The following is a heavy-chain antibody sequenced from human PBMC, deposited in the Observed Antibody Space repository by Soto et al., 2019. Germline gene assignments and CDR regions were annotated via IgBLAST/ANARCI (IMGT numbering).Heavy chain of an antibody. Sequence: VGSLRLSCAASGFTFSSYSMNWVRQAPGKGLEWVSSISSSSSYIYYADSVKGRFTISRDNAKNSLYLQMNSLRAEDTAVYYCARERSDHRFDAWGQGTLVTVSS. CDR1: GFTFSSYS. D-gene: IGHD4-17*01. J-gene: IGHJ5*02. V-gene: IGHV3-21*01. CDR2: ISSSSSYI. CDR3: ARERSDHRFDA.